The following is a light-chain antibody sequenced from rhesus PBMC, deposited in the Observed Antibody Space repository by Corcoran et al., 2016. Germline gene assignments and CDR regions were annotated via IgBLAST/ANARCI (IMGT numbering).Light chain of an antibody. Sequence: DIQMTQSPSSLSASVGDTVTITCRASQSISSWLDWDQQKPGKAPKLLIYKASSLQSGVPSRLSGSGSGTDFTLPISSLQPEYFATYYCLQYSSSPWTFGQGTKVEIK. CDR2: KAS. CDR1: QSISSW. J-gene: IGKJ1*01. V-gene: IGKV1-22*01. CDR3: LQYSSSPWT.